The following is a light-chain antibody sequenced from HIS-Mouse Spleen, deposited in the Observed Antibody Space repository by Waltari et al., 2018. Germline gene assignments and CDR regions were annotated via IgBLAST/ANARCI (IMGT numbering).Light chain of an antibody. CDR1: SPNIGSIY. Sequence: QSVLTQPPSASGTPGQRVTISCSGSSPNIGSIYVYWYQQLPGTAPKLLIYRNKQRPSGVPDRFSGSKSGTSASLAISGLRSEDEADYYCAAWDDSLSGPVFGGGTKLTVL. J-gene: IGLJ3*02. V-gene: IGLV1-47*01. CDR3: AAWDDSLSGPV. CDR2: RNK.